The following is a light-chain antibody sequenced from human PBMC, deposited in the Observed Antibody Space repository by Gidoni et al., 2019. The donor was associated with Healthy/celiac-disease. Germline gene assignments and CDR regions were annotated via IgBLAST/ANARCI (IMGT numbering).Light chain of an antibody. CDR2: AAS. V-gene: IGKV1-27*01. CDR1: QGISNY. CDR3: QKYNSALWT. J-gene: IGKJ1*01. Sequence: DIQMTQSPSSLSTSVGDRVTITCRASQGISNYLAWYQQKPGKVPKLLIYAASTLQSGVPSRFSGRGSGTDFTLTISSLQPEDVATYYCQKYNSALWTFGQGTKVEIK.